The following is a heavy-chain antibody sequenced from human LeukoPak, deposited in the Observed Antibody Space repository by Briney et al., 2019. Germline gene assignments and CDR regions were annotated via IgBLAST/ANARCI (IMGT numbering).Heavy chain of an antibody. CDR3: ACQEYSSVRNPNF. CDR1: GFTFSSYA. CDR2: ISYDGSNK. J-gene: IGHJ4*02. V-gene: IGHV3-30-3*01. Sequence: GGSLRLSCAASGFTFSSYAMHWVRQAPGKGLEWVAVISYDGSNKYYADSVKGRFTISRDNSKNTLYLQMNSLRAEDTAVYYCACQEYSSVRNPNFWGQGTLVTVSS. D-gene: IGHD6-19*01.